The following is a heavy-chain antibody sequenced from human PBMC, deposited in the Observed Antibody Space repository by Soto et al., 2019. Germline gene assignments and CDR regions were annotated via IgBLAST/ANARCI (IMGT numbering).Heavy chain of an antibody. CDR1: GFTFSSYA. Sequence: GGSLRLSCAASGFTFSSYAMSWVRQAPGKGLEWVSYISSSGSTIYYADSVKGRFTISRDNAKNSLYLQMNSLRAEDTAVYYCARPTGGYCSGGSCYPGYFDLWGRGTLVTVSS. CDR3: ARPTGGYCSGGSCYPGYFDL. J-gene: IGHJ2*01. D-gene: IGHD2-15*01. CDR2: ISSSGSTI. V-gene: IGHV3-48*04.